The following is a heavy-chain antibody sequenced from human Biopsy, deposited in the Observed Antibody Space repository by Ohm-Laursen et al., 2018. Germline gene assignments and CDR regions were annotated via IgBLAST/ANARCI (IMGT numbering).Heavy chain of an antibody. V-gene: IGHV3-9*01. J-gene: IGHJ6*02. CDR2: LNWDSSSI. CDR3: AKDWKYFDGSGGMDV. Sequence: SLRLSCAASGFTFGDYAMHWVRQVPGWGLEWVSSLNWDSSSIGYVDSVKGRFTISRDNAKNSLYLQMNSLRAEDSALYYCAKDWKYFDGSGGMDVWGQGTTVTVSS. D-gene: IGHD3-22*01. CDR1: GFTFGDYA.